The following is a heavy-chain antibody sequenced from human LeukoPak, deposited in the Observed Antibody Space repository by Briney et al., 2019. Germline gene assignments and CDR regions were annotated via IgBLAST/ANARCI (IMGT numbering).Heavy chain of an antibody. Sequence: SVKVSCKASGGTFSSYAIGWVRQAPGQGLEWMGGIIPIFGTANYAQKFQGRVTITADESTSTAYMELSSLRSEDTAVYYCARGTIAAAGTLDPWGQGTLVTVSS. CDR3: ARGTIAAAGTLDP. J-gene: IGHJ5*02. D-gene: IGHD6-13*01. CDR1: GGTFSSYA. V-gene: IGHV1-69*13. CDR2: IIPIFGTA.